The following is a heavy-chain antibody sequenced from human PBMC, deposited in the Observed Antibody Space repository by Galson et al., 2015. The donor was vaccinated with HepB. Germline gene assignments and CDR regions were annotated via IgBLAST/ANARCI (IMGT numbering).Heavy chain of an antibody. V-gene: IGHV3-48*02. D-gene: IGHD6-13*01. CDR1: GFTFSSYS. CDR3: ASLQAYSSSYKGDAFDI. J-gene: IGHJ3*02. Sequence: SLRLSCAASGFTFSSYSMNWVRQAPGKGLEWVSYISSSSSTIYYADSVKGRFTISRDNAKNSLYLQMNSLRDEDTAVYYCASLQAYSSSYKGDAFDIWGQGTMVTVSS. CDR2: ISSSSSTI.